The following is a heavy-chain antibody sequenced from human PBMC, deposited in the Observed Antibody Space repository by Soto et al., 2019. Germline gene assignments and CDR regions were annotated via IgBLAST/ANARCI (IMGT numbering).Heavy chain of an antibody. D-gene: IGHD3-9*01. Sequence: PGGSLRLSCVASGFTFSNDWMSWVRQAPGKGLEWVATIKQDGSEKYYVDSVKGRSTVSRDNTKNSLYLQMNYLRAEDTAVYYCARGDYFDRRFDFWGQGALVTVSS. CDR2: IKQDGSEK. J-gene: IGHJ4*02. V-gene: IGHV3-7*03. CDR1: GFTFSNDW. CDR3: ARGDYFDRRFDF.